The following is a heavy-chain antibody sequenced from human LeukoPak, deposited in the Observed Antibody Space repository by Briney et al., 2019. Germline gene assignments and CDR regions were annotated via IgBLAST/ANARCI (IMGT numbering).Heavy chain of an antibody. CDR3: AKIVATSGRPREGFDY. D-gene: IGHD1-26*01. V-gene: IGHV4-59*12. CDR2: IYYSGTT. Sequence: SETLSLTCTVSGGSISSYYWSWIRQPPGKGLEWIGYIYYSGTTYYNPSLQSRVTMSVDTSNNQFSLKLTSVTAADTAVYYCAKIVATSGRPREGFDYWGQGTLVTVSS. CDR1: GGSISSYY. J-gene: IGHJ4*02.